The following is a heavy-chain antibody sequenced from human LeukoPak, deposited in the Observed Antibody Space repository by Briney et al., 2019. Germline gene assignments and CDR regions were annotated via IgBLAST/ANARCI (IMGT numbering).Heavy chain of an antibody. CDR1: GGSFSGYY. D-gene: IGHD6-19*01. Sequence: SETLSLTCAVYGGSFSGYYWSWIRQPPGKGLEWIGEINHSGSTNYNPSLKSRVTISIDTSRTRFSLKLTSVTAADTAVYYCARGSSGWYSIDYWGQGTLVTVSS. CDR2: INHSGST. V-gene: IGHV4-34*01. J-gene: IGHJ4*02. CDR3: ARGSSGWYSIDY.